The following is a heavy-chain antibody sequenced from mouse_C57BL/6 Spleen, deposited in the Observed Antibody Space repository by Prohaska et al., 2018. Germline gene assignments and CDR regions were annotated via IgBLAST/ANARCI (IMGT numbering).Heavy chain of an antibody. J-gene: IGHJ1*03. CDR3: ARSLSTVVAPDWYFDV. Sequence: HGKSLDWIGVINPYNGGTSYNQKFKGKATLTVDKSSSTAYMELNSLTSEDSAVYYCARSLSTVVAPDWYFDVWGTGTTVTVSS. D-gene: IGHD1-1*01. CDR2: INPYNGGT. V-gene: IGHV1-19*01.